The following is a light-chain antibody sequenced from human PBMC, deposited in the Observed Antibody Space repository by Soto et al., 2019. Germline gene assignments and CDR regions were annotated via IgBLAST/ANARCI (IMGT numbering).Light chain of an antibody. CDR1: QSISSY. J-gene: IGKJ2*01. V-gene: IGKV1-39*01. CDR2: AAS. CDR3: QQSYSTPYT. Sequence: DIQMTQSPSSLSASVRDRVTITCRASQSISSYLNWYQQKPGKAPKLLIYAASSLQSGVPSRFSGSGSGTDFTLTISSLQPEDFATYYCQQSYSTPYTFGQGTELEI.